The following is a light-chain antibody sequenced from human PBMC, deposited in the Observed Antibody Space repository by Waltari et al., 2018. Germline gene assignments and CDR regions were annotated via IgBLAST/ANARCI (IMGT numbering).Light chain of an antibody. Sequence: YVLTQPPSVSVTPGRTARIPGGGKNIGRKTGHWHQQKTGQAPVLVVYEDKERPSGIPGRFCASSSGNTATRTVSGVAAGDEGDDYWEVWDRTGDHVIFGGGTKLTVL. CDR3: EVWDRTGDHVI. J-gene: IGLJ2*01. CDR2: EDK. CDR1: NIGRKT. V-gene: IGLV3-21*03.